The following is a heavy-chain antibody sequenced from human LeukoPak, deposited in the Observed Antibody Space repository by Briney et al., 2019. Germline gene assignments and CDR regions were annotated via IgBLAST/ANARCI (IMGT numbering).Heavy chain of an antibody. Sequence: SETLSLTCTVSGGSISSYYWSWIRQPPGKGLEWIGYIYYSGSTNYNPSLKSRVTISVDTSKNQFSLKLSTVTAADTAVYYCARHMGLGYSYGYPYFDYWGQGTLVTVSS. CDR1: GGSISSYY. V-gene: IGHV4-59*08. J-gene: IGHJ4*02. CDR3: ARHMGLGYSYGYPYFDY. D-gene: IGHD5-18*01. CDR2: IYYSGST.